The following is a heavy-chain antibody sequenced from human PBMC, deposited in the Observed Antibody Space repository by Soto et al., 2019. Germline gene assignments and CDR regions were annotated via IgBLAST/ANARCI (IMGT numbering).Heavy chain of an antibody. D-gene: IGHD6-13*01. CDR1: GVG. CDR3: AHFPAPGTPVFDY. J-gene: IGHJ4*02. V-gene: IGHV2-5*02. Sequence: SGPTLVNPTQTLTLTCTFSGVGVGWIRQPPGKALEWLALVYWDDDKRYSPSLKSRLTITKDTSKNQVVLTVTNMGPVDTATYYCAHFPAPGTPVFDYWGQGTLVTVSS. CDR2: VYWDDDK.